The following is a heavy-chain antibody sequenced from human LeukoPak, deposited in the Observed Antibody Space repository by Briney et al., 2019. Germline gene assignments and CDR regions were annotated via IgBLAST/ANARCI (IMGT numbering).Heavy chain of an antibody. V-gene: IGHV3-23*01. CDR1: GFTFSSYA. J-gene: IGHJ4*02. CDR2: ISGSGGST. CDR3: AKWEKGDYVWGSYRYSDY. Sequence: GGSLRLSCAASGFTFSSYAMSWVRQAPGQGLEWVSAISGSGGSTYYADSVKGRFTISRDNSKNTLYLQMHSLRAEDTAVYYCAKWEKGDYVWGSYRYSDYWGQGTLVTVSS. D-gene: IGHD3-16*02.